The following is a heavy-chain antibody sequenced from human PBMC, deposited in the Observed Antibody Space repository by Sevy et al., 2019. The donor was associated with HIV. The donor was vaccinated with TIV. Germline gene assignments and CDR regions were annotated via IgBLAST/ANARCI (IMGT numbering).Heavy chain of an antibody. CDR3: ARGSSTTRAFDI. J-gene: IGHJ3*02. CDR1: GGTFSSYA. V-gene: IGHV1-69*04. D-gene: IGHD2-2*01. Sequence: SVKVSCKASGGTFSSYAISWVRQAPGQGLEWMGRIIPILGIANYAQKFQGRVTITADKSTSTAYMELSSLRSEDTAVYYWARGSSTTRAFDIWGQGTMVTVSS. CDR2: IIPILGIA.